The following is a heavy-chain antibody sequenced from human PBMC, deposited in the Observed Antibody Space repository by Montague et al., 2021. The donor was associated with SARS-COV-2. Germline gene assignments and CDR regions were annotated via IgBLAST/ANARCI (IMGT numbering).Heavy chain of an antibody. CDR2: IYYSGNT. V-gene: IGHV4-39*01. Sequence: SETLSLTCTVSGASISRSSYYWGWIRQPPGKGLEWIGNIYYSGNTHYNPSLKSRVTISVDTSKNQFSLTLSSVTAADTAIYYCARQGHSGNLIDYWGQGTLVTVSS. CDR3: ARQGHSGNLIDY. D-gene: IGHD3-10*01. CDR1: GASISRSSYY. J-gene: IGHJ4*02.